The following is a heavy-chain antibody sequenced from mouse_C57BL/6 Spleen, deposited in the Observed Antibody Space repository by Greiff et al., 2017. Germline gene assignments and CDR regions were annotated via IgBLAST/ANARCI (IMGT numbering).Heavy chain of an antibody. D-gene: IGHD3-2*02. CDR3: TKEKAQALAY. J-gene: IGHJ3*01. Sequence: EVNVVESGGGLVQPGGSLSLSCAASGFTFTDYYMSWVRQPPGKALEWLGFIRNKANGYTTEYSASVKGRFTISRDNSQSILYLQMNALRAEDSATYYCTKEKAQALAYWGQGTLVTVSA. V-gene: IGHV7-3*03. CDR1: GFTFTDYY. CDR2: IRNKANGYTT.